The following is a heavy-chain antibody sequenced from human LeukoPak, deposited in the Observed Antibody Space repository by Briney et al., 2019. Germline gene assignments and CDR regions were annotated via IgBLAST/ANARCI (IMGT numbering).Heavy chain of an antibody. CDR2: VKPDTGAT. D-gene: IGHD3-10*01. Sequence: GASVKVSCKTSGYVFTAYYIHWVRQAPGQGLEWLGFVKPDTGATNSAQQLQGRVSMTSDASVTTAYMELSGLTSDDTALYFCARERPTLLTRIRGIATAPAHWGQGTLVTVSS. J-gene: IGHJ4*02. CDR3: ARERPTLLTRIRGIATAPAH. CDR1: GYVFTAYY. V-gene: IGHV1-2*02.